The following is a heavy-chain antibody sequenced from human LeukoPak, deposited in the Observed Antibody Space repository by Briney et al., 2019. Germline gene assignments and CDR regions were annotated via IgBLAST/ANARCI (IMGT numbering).Heavy chain of an antibody. CDR2: IYYSGST. V-gene: IGHV4-59*01. CDR1: GGSISSYY. Sequence: SETLSLTRTVSGGSISSYYWSWIRQPPGKGLEWIGYIYYSGSTNYNPSLKSRVTISVDTSKNQFSLRLSSVTAADTAVYYCARVLYGSEDYWGQGTLVTVSP. CDR3: ARVLYGSEDY. J-gene: IGHJ4*02. D-gene: IGHD3-10*01.